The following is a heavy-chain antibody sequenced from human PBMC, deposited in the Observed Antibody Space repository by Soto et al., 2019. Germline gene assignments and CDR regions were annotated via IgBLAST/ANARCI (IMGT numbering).Heavy chain of an antibody. D-gene: IGHD2-8*01. CDR3: AAMGTPDY. CDR2: ISGSGGRT. Sequence: QPGGSLRLSCAASGFTFSSYTIGWVRQAPGKGLEWVSGISGSGGRTHHAESVKGRFTISRDNSKNTLYLQMNSLRAEDTAVYYCAAMGTPDYWGQGTLVTVSS. V-gene: IGHV3-23*01. CDR1: GFTFSSYT. J-gene: IGHJ4*02.